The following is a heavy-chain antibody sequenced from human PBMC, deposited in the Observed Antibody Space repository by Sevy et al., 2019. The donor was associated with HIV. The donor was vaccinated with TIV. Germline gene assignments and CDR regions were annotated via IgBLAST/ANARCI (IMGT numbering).Heavy chain of an antibody. Sequence: GGSLRLSCAASGFTFSSYSMNWVRQAPGKGLDWVSSISSSSSYIYYADSVKGRFTISRDNAKNSLYLQMNSLRAEDTAVYYCARDYRNMVTGLGYWGQGTLATVSS. D-gene: IGHD5-18*01. J-gene: IGHJ4*02. CDR3: ARDYRNMVTGLGY. V-gene: IGHV3-21*01. CDR2: ISSSSSYI. CDR1: GFTFSSYS.